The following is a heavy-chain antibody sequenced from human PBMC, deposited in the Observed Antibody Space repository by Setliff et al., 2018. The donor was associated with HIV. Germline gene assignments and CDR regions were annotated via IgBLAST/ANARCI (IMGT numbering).Heavy chain of an antibody. CDR2: ISAYNGNT. V-gene: IGHV1-18*01. Sequence: ASVKVSCKASGYTFTSYGISWVRQAPGQGLEWMGWISAYNGNTNYAQKLQGRVTMTTDTSTSTAYMELRSLRSDDAAVYYCTRGPWSKVVTTDTFDIWGQGTMVTV. D-gene: IGHD1-26*01. CDR3: TRGPWSKVVTTDTFDI. CDR1: GYTFTSYG. J-gene: IGHJ3*02.